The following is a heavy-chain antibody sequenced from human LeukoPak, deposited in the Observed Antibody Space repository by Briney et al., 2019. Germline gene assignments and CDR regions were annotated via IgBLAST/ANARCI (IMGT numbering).Heavy chain of an antibody. J-gene: IGHJ3*02. D-gene: IGHD3-9*01. CDR2: IGGSGGST. V-gene: IGHV3-23*01. Sequence: PGGSLRLSCAASGFTFSSYAMSWVRQAPGKGLEWVSAIGGSGGSTYYADSVKGRFTISRDNSKNTLYLQMNSLRAEDTAVYYCAKDHGFDWLLYAPGPYDAFDIWGQGTMVTVSS. CDR1: GFTFSSYA. CDR3: AKDHGFDWLLYAPGPYDAFDI.